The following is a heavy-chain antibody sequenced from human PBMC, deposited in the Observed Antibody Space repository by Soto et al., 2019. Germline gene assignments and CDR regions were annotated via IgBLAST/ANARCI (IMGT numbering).Heavy chain of an antibody. V-gene: IGHV1-2*06. D-gene: IGHD5-12*01. CDR2: INPNSGDA. CDR3: ARESGGATATLDYYYFYMDV. Sequence: QVQLVQSGAEVKKPGASVTVSCKASGYTFSDYYLHWVRQAPGQGPEWMGRINPNSGDAKFAQKFQARVPMTRDTSVRTAFSALNWPKTDDTAVDYCARESGGATATLDYYYFYMDVWGKGTTVTVSS. J-gene: IGHJ6*03. CDR1: GYTFSDYY.